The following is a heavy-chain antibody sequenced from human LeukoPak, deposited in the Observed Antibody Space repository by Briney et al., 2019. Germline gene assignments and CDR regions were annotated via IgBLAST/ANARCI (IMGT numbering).Heavy chain of an antibody. V-gene: IGHV4-59*01. CDR1: GGSISYYY. J-gene: IGHJ6*02. D-gene: IGHD4/OR15-4a*01. CDR2: IYYSGTT. CDR3: AREDPQTRVPEGMDV. Sequence: SETLSLTCTVSGGSISYYYWSWIRQSPGKGLEWTGYIYYSGTTNYNPSLKSRVTISVDTSKNQFSLQLRSVTAADSAVYCCAREDPQTRVPEGMDVWGQGTTVTVSS.